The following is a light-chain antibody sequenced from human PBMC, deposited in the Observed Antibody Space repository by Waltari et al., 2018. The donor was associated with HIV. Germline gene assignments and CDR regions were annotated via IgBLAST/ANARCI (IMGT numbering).Light chain of an antibody. CDR3: SSYTSSSTPL. J-gene: IGLJ3*02. CDR2: DVS. V-gene: IGLV2-14*01. CDR1: SSDVGYYKY. Sequence: QSALTQPASVSGSPGQSITISCTGTSSDVGYYKYVSWYQQHPGKAPKLMIYDVSNRPSGVSNRFSGSKSGNTASLTISGLQAEDEADYYCSSYTSSSTPLFGGGTKLTVL.